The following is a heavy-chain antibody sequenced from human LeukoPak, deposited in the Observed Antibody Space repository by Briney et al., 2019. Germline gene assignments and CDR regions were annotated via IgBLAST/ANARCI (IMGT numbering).Heavy chain of an antibody. V-gene: IGHV3-30-3*01. D-gene: IGHD1-7*01. CDR1: GFTFSSYI. Sequence: PGRSLRLSCAASGFTFSSYIMHWVRQVPGKGLEWVTLISHEGTNKYYADSVKGRFTISRDNSKNTVYLQMNSLRAEDTAVYYCVRDRSSLGLTGATWAYFDYWGQGTLLTVSS. J-gene: IGHJ4*02. CDR3: VRDRSSLGLTGATWAYFDY. CDR2: ISHEGTNK.